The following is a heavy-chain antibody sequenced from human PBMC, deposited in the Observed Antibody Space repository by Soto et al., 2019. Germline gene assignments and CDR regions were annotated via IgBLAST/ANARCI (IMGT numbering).Heavy chain of an antibody. V-gene: IGHV3-9*01. J-gene: IGHJ4*02. CDR2: LSWNSGHI. CDR1: GFTFDDCA. CDR3: AKGLGGYIYGSSIDY. Sequence: PGGSLRLSCAASGFTFDDCAMFWVRQAPGKGLEWVSGLSWNSGHIGYADSVKGRFTISRDNAKNSLYLQMKSLRPEDTAFYYCAKGLGGYIYGSSIDYWGQGTLVTVSS. D-gene: IGHD5-18*01.